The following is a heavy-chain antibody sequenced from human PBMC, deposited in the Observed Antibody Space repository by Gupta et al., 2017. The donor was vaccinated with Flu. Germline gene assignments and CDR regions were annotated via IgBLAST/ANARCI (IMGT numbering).Heavy chain of an antibody. D-gene: IGHD5-18*01. J-gene: IGHJ4*02. CDR2: IWYDGSNK. CDR3: AREQVDTAMVPNFDY. Sequence: QVQLVESGGGVVQPGRSLRLSCAASGFTFSSYGMHWVRRAPGKGLEWVAVIWYDGSNKYYADSVKGRFTISRDNSKNTLYLQMNSLRAEDTAVYYCAREQVDTAMVPNFDYWGQGTLVTVSS. CDR1: GFTFSSYG. V-gene: IGHV3-33*01.